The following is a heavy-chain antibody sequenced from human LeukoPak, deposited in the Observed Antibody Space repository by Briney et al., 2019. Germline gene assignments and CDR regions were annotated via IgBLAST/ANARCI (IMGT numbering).Heavy chain of an antibody. Sequence: ASVKVSCKASGYTFTSYGISWVRQAPGQGLEWMGWISAYNGNTNYAQKLQGRVTMTTDTSTSTAYMELRSLRSEDTAVYYCARGYCSSTSCYYDYWGQGTLVTVSS. J-gene: IGHJ4*02. CDR2: ISAYNGNT. CDR1: GYTFTSYG. D-gene: IGHD2-2*01. V-gene: IGHV1-18*01. CDR3: ARGYCSSTSCYYDY.